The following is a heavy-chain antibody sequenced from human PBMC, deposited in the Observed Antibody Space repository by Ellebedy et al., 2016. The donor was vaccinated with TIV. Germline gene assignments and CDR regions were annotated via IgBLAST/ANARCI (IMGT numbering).Heavy chain of an antibody. Sequence: GESLKISXQASGYSFTNHWIAWVRQMPGKGLEWVGFIYPGDSDARYRTSFEGQIIISSDKSINTAYLQWRSLRASDTAIYYCARLRDALADELDYWGQGTLVTVSS. CDR2: IYPGDSDA. V-gene: IGHV5-51*01. D-gene: IGHD6-19*01. CDR3: ARLRDALADELDY. CDR1: GYSFTNHW. J-gene: IGHJ4*02.